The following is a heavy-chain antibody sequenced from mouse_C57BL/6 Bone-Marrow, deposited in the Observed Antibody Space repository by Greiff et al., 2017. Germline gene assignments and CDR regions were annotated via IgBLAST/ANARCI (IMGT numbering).Heavy chain of an antibody. CDR2: IYPGNSDT. V-gene: IGHV1-5*01. J-gene: IGHJ2*01. CDR1: GYTFTSYW. CDR3: TRKDYSTYSIDY. Sequence: VQLQQSGTVLARPGASVKMSCKTSGYTFTSYWMHWVKQRPGQGLEWIGAIYPGNSDTSYNQKFKGKAKLTAVTSASTAYMELSSLTNEDAAVYYCTRKDYSTYSIDYWRQGTTLTVSS. D-gene: IGHD2-5*01.